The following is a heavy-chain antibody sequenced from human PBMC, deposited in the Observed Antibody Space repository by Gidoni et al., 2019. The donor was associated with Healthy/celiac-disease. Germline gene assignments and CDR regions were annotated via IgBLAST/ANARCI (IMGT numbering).Heavy chain of an antibody. D-gene: IGHD2-2*01. CDR3: AKGWVDVVVPAAMPETTYFDY. CDR2: ISGSGGST. J-gene: IGHJ4*02. CDR1: GFTFSSYA. Sequence: EVQLLESGGGLVQPGGSLRLSCAASGFTFSSYAMSWVRQAPGKGLEWVLAISGSGGSTYYADSVKGRFTISRDNSKNTLYLQMNSLRAEDTAVYYCAKGWVDVVVPAAMPETTYFDYWGQGTLVTVSS. V-gene: IGHV3-23*01.